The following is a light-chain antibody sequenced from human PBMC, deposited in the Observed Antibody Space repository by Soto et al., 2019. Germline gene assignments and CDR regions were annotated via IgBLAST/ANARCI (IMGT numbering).Light chain of an antibody. J-gene: IGKJ2*01. CDR1: QSVSSY. V-gene: IGKV3-11*01. CDR2: DAS. CDR3: QQRSNWPVT. Sequence: EIVLTQSPATLSLSPGERATLSCRASQSVSSYLAWYQQKPGQAPRLLIYDASNRATGIPARFSGSGSGTAFTLTTSSLEPEDFEVYYCQQRSNWPVTFGQGTKLEIK.